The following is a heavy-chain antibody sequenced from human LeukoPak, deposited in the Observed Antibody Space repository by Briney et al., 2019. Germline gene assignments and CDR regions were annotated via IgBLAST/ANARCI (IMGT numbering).Heavy chain of an antibody. CDR1: GGCISSYY. J-gene: IGHJ4*02. Sequence: SETLSLTCTVSGGCISSYYWSWIRQPPGKGLEWIGYIYYSGSTNYSPSLKSRVTISVDTSKNQFSLKLSSVTAADTAVYYCARHVGYCSSTSCTRNSFDYWGQGTLVTVSS. CDR3: ARHVGYCSSTSCTRNSFDY. CDR2: IYYSGST. D-gene: IGHD2-2*01. V-gene: IGHV4-59*08.